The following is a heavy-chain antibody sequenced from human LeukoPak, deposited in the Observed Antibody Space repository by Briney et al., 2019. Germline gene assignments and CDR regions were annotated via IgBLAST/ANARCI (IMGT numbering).Heavy chain of an antibody. CDR3: ARGGLTTYYYYYMDV. CDR1: GGSISSYY. D-gene: IGHD4/OR15-4a*01. J-gene: IGHJ6*03. CDR2: IYTSGST. V-gene: IGHV4-4*07. Sequence: SETLSLTCTVSGGSISSYYWSWIRQPAGKGLEWIGRIYTSGSTNYNPSLKSRVTISVDTSKNQFSLKLSSVTAADTAVYYCARGGLTTYYYYYMDVWGKGTTVTVSS.